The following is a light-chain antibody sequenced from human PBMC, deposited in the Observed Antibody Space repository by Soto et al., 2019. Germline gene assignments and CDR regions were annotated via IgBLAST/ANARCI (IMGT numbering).Light chain of an antibody. V-gene: IGLV1-47*01. CDR3: AAWDDSLSGREV. CDR1: SSNIGSNY. J-gene: IGLJ1*01. CDR2: RNN. Sequence: QSVLTQPPSASGTPGQRVTISCSGSSSNIGSNYVYWYQQLPGTAPKLLIYRNNQRPSGVPDRFSGSKSGTSASLAISGLRSEDEADYYCAAWDDSLSGREVFGTGTKLTVL.